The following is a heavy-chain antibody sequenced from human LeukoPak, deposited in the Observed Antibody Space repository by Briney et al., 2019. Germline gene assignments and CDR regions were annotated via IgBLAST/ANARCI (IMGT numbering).Heavy chain of an antibody. V-gene: IGHV4-39*01. Sequence: PSEALSLTCTVSGDSISSNRYYWGCLRQPPGQVLEWLGSFYYRGSPYYNPSLKSRATISVNTSKNQFSLRLSSVTAADTAIYYCARQSCTDTSCTVFRWYFDLWGRGTLVTVSS. D-gene: IGHD2-2*01. CDR3: ARQSCTDTSCTVFRWYFDL. CDR2: FYYRGSP. J-gene: IGHJ2*01. CDR1: GDSISSNRYY.